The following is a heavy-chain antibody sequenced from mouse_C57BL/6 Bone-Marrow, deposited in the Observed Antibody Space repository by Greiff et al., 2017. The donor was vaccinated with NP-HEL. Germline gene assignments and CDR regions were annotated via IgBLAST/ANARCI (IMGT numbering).Heavy chain of an antibody. Sequence: QVQLQQPGAELVKPGASVKMSCKASGYTFTSYWITWVKQRPGQGLEWIGDIYPGSGSTNYNEKFKSKATLTVDTSSSTAYMQLSSLTSEDSAVYYCAHYYGSSGYWYFDVWGTGTTVTVSS. CDR3: AHYYGSSGYWYFDV. CDR1: GYTFTSYW. J-gene: IGHJ1*03. V-gene: IGHV1-55*01. D-gene: IGHD1-1*01. CDR2: IYPGSGST.